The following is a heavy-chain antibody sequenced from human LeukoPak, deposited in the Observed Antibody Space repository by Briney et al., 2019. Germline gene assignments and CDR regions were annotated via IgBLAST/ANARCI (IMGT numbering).Heavy chain of an antibody. CDR3: ARVGGDYDFWSGYYTFARFDY. V-gene: IGHV3-53*01. Sequence: PGGSLRLSCAASGFTASSNYMSWVRQAPGKGLEWVSVIYSGGSTYYADSVKGRFTISRDNSKNTLYLQMNSLRAEDTAVYYCARVGGDYDFWSGYYTFARFDYWGQGTLVTVSS. CDR2: IYSGGST. CDR1: GFTASSNY. D-gene: IGHD3-3*01. J-gene: IGHJ4*02.